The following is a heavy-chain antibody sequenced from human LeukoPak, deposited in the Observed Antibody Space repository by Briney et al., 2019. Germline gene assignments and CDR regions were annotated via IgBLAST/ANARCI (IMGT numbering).Heavy chain of an antibody. J-gene: IGHJ5*02. V-gene: IGHV4-31*03. CDR1: GGSISSGGYY. CDR2: IYYSGST. Sequence: SETLSLTCTVSGGSISSGGYYWSWIRQHPGKGLEWIGYIYYSGSTYYNPSLKSRVTISVDTSKNQFSLKLSSVTAADTAVYYCARARSDSSGYYYNHWGQGTLVTVSS. D-gene: IGHD3-22*01. CDR3: ARARSDSSGYYYNH.